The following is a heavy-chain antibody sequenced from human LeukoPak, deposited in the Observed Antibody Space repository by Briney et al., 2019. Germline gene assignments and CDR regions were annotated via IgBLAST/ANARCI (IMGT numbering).Heavy chain of an antibody. Sequence: SETLSLTCTVSGYSISSGYYWGWIRQPPGKGLEWIGSIYHSGSTYYNPSLKSRVTISVDTSKNQFSLKLSSVTAADMAVYYCAREPLLAYFDYWGQGTLVTVSS. CDR3: AREPLLAYFDY. J-gene: IGHJ4*02. D-gene: IGHD3-3*01. CDR1: GYSISSGYY. CDR2: IYHSGST. V-gene: IGHV4-38-2*02.